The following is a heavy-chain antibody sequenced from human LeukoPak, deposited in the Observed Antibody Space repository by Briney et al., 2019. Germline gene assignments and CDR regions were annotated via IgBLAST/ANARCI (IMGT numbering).Heavy chain of an antibody. CDR3: ALTTVTTRAFDI. CDR2: IYYTGNT. D-gene: IGHD4-17*01. CDR1: GGSISSYY. Sequence: KPSETLSLTCTVSGGSISSYYWSWLRQPPGKGLEWIGYIYYTGNTKYNPSLKSRVTISLDMSKNQFSLKLNSVTAADTAVYYCALTTVTTRAFDIWGQGTMVTVPS. V-gene: IGHV4-59*01. J-gene: IGHJ3*02.